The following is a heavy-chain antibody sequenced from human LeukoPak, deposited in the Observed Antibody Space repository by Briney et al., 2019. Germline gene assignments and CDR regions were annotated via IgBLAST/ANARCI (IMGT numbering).Heavy chain of an antibody. D-gene: IGHD4-17*01. CDR1: GYTFTSYD. J-gene: IGHJ4*02. CDR3: AREKNDYGDYGFDY. CDR2: MNPNSGNT. V-gene: IGHV1-8*01. Sequence: GASVKVSCKASGYTFTSYDINWVRQATGQGLEWMGWMNPNSGNTGYAQKFQGRVTMTRNTSISTAYMELSSLRSEDTAVYYCAREKNDYGDYGFDYWGQGTLVTVPS.